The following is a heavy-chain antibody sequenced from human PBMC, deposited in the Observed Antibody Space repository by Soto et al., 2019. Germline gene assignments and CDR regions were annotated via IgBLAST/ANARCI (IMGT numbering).Heavy chain of an antibody. CDR1: GFTFSSYA. V-gene: IGHV3-23*01. Sequence: GGSLRLSCAASGFTFSSYAMSWVRQAPGKGLEWVSAISGSGGSTYYADSVKGRFTISRDNSKNTLYLQMNSLRAEDTAVYYCAKDAVKDFTRGGILYSLYYYGMDVWGQGTTVTVSS. J-gene: IGHJ6*02. CDR2: ISGSGGST. D-gene: IGHD2-15*01. CDR3: AKDAVKDFTRGGILYSLYYYGMDV.